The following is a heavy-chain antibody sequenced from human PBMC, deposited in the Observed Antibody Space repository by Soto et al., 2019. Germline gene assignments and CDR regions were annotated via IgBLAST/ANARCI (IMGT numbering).Heavy chain of an antibody. CDR1: GYTLTELS. Sequence: QVQLVQSGAEVKKPGASVKVSCKVSGYTLTELSMHWVRQAPGQGLEWMGGFDPEDGETIYAQKFQGRVTMTEGTSTDTAYMELSSLRSEDTAVYYCWAYGDYVGPYYYGMDVWGQGTTVTVSS. CDR2: FDPEDGET. V-gene: IGHV1-24*01. D-gene: IGHD4-17*01. CDR3: WAYGDYVGPYYYGMDV. J-gene: IGHJ6*02.